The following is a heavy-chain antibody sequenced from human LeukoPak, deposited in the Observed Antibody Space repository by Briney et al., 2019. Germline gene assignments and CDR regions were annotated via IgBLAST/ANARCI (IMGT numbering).Heavy chain of an antibody. CDR2: ISRHNGNT. J-gene: IGHJ4*02. V-gene: IGHV1-18*01. CDR1: GYSFTSFG. CDR3: ARHYLGSGSEDY. Sequence: GASVKVSCKASGYSFTSFGITWVRQAPGQGLEWMGWISRHNGNTDYAQRFRGRVTLTIDTSTTTADMEPRNLIPDDTAVYYCARHYLGSGSEDYWGQGTLVSVSS. D-gene: IGHD3-10*01.